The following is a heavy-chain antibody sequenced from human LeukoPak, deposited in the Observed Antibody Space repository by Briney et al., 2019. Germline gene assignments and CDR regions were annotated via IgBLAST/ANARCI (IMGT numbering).Heavy chain of an antibody. J-gene: IGHJ4*02. D-gene: IGHD4-17*01. CDR2: INHSGST. V-gene: IGHV4-34*01. CDR1: GGSFSGYY. Sequence: PSETLSLTRAVYGGSFSGYYWSWIRQPPGKGLEWIGEINHSGSTNYNPSLQSRVTIPVDTSKNGFSLKLSSVTAADTAVYYCARARYGAYPYDYWGQGTLVTVSS. CDR3: ARARYGAYPYDY.